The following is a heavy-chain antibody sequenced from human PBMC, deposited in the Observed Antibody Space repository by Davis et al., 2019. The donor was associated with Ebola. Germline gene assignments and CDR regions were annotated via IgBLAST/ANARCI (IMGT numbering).Heavy chain of an antibody. CDR2: ISSSSSYI. D-gene: IGHD5-18*01. Sequence: GESLKISCAASGFTFSSYSMNWVRQAPGKGLEWVSYISSSSSYIYYADSVKGRFTISRDNAKNSLYLQMNSLRAEDTAVYYCASSPGGYSYGYYYYYGMDVWGQGTTVTVSS. V-gene: IGHV3-21*05. J-gene: IGHJ6*02. CDR3: ASSPGGYSYGYYYYYGMDV. CDR1: GFTFSSYS.